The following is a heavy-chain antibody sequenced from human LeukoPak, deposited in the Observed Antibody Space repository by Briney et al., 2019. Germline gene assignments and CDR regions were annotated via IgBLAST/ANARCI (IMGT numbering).Heavy chain of an antibody. Sequence: SETLSLTCTVSGDSFTSVTDYWAWIRQPPGKGLEWIASGDYSGGTYYNPSLKSRVTMSLDNSNNHFSLKLSSVTAADTAVYYCARDRGEYSYAYDYWGQGTLVTVSS. J-gene: IGHJ4*02. CDR2: GDYSGGT. CDR1: GDSFTSVTDY. V-gene: IGHV4-39*07. CDR3: ARDRGEYSYAYDY. D-gene: IGHD5-18*01.